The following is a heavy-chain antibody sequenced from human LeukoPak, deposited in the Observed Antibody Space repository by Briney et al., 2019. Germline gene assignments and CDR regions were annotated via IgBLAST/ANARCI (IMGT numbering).Heavy chain of an antibody. CDR3: AELGITMIGGV. V-gene: IGHV3-21*01. CDR2: IDNTGTYT. CDR1: GFTFSSYS. J-gene: IGHJ6*04. Sequence: GGSLRLSCAASGFTFSSYSMNWVRQAPGKGLEWVSSIDNTGTYTYYADSVKGRFTISRDNARNSLYLQMNSLRAEDTAVYYCAELGITMIGGVWGKGTTVTISS. D-gene: IGHD3-10*02.